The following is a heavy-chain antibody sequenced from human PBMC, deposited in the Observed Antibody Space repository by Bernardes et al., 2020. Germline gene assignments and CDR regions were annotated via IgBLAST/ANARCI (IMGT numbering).Heavy chain of an antibody. CDR3: ARDRIPFTIFGYNWFDP. Sequence: ASVKVSCKASGYTFTSYGISWVRQAPGQGLEWMGWISAYNGNTNYAQKLQGRVTMTTDTSTSTAYMELRSLRSDDTAVYYCARDRIPFTIFGYNWFDPWGQGTLVTVSS. CDR2: ISAYNGNT. CDR1: GYTFTSYG. D-gene: IGHD3-3*01. J-gene: IGHJ5*02. V-gene: IGHV1-18*01.